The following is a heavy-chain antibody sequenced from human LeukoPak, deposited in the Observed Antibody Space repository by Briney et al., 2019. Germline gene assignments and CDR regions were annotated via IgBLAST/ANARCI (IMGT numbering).Heavy chain of an antibody. D-gene: IGHD4-23*01. Sequence: KASETLSLTCTVSGGSISSYYWSWIRQPPGKGLEWIGYIYYSGSTNYNPSLKSRVTISVDTSKNQFSLKLSSVTAADTAVYYCARDASIRWVFDFWGQGTLVTVSS. V-gene: IGHV4-59*01. J-gene: IGHJ4*02. CDR1: GGSISSYY. CDR3: ARDASIRWVFDF. CDR2: IYYSGST.